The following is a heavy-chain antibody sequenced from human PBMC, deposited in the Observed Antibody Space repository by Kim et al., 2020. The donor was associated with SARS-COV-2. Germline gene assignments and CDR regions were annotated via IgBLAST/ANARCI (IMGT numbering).Heavy chain of an antibody. J-gene: IGHJ4*02. CDR2: IYYSGST. CDR1: GGSISSSSYY. D-gene: IGHD6-19*01. Sequence: SETLSLTCTVSGGSISSSSYYWGWIRQPPGKGLEWIGSIYYSGSTYYNPSLKSRVTISVDTSKNQFSLKLSSVTAADTAVYYCSGYMGAVAGFGVYWGQGTLVTVSS. CDR3: SGYMGAVAGFGVY. V-gene: IGHV4-39*01.